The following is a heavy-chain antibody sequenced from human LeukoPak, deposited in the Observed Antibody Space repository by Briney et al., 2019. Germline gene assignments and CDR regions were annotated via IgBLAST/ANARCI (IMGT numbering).Heavy chain of an antibody. CDR1: GFTFSSYA. CDR2: ISGSGGST. J-gene: IGHJ4*02. Sequence: SGGSLRLSCAASGFTFSSYAMSWVRQAPGGGLEWVSAISGSGGSTYYADSVKGRFTISRDNSKNTLYLQMNSLRAEDTAVYYCKIVTYNSFDYWGQGTLVTVSS. V-gene: IGHV3-23*01. D-gene: IGHD1-1*01. CDR3: KIVTYNSFDY.